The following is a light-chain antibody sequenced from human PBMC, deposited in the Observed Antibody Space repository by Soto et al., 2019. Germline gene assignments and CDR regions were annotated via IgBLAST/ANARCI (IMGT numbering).Light chain of an antibody. V-gene: IGLV2-23*02. J-gene: IGLJ3*02. CDR2: AVS. Sequence: QSVLTQPASVSGSPGQSTTVSCTGTSSDIGSYNLVSWYQHHPGKAPKLMIYAVSKRPSGVSSRFSGSKSGNTASLTISGLQAEDEADYFCCSYAGSSTLLFGGGTKVTVL. CDR3: CSYAGSSTLL. CDR1: SSDIGSYNL.